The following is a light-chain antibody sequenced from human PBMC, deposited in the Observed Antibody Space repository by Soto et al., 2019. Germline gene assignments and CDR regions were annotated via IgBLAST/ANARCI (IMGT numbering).Light chain of an antibody. J-gene: IGLJ1*01. V-gene: IGLV2-14*01. CDR1: SSDIGNYNF. Sequence: QSALTQPASVSGSPGQSITISCTGTSSDIGNYNFVSWYQQHPGKAPKIMIHNVNNRPSGISDRFSGSKSGNTASLTISGLQAEDEADYYCSSYTTASTYVFGTGTKVTVL. CDR2: NVN. CDR3: SSYTTASTYV.